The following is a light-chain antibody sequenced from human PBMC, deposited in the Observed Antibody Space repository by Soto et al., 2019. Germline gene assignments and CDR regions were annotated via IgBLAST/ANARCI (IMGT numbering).Light chain of an antibody. CDR2: KAS. V-gene: IGKV1-5*03. J-gene: IGKJ1*01. CDR1: QTISSW. Sequence: DIRMTQSPSTLSGSVGDRVTITCRASQTISSWLAWYQQKPGKAPKLLIYKASNLKSGVPSRFSGSGSGTEFTRTISSLQPDDFATYYCQHYNSYSEAFGQGTKVELK. CDR3: QHYNSYSEA.